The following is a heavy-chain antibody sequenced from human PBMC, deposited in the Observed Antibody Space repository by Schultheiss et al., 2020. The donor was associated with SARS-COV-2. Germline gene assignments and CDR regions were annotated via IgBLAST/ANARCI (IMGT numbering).Heavy chain of an antibody. CDR2: IYTSGST. CDR3: ARGSGSYWY. Sequence: GSLRLSCAVYGGSFSGYYWSWIRQPPGKGLEWIGRIYTSGSTNYNPSLKSRVTISVDTSKNQFSLKLSSVTAADTAVYYCARGSGSYWYWGQGTLVTVSS. V-gene: IGHV4-34*01. CDR1: GGSFSGYY. J-gene: IGHJ4*02. D-gene: IGHD1-26*01.